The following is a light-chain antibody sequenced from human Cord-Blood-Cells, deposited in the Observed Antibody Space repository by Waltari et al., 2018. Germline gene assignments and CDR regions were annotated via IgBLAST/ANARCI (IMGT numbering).Light chain of an antibody. Sequence: EIVLTPSPGTLSLSPGERATLSCRASQSVSSSYLAWYQQKPGQAPRLRIYGASSRAAGSPDRFSGSGSGTDFTLTISRLEPEDFAVYYCQQYGSSPATFGPGTKVDIK. CDR1: QSVSSSY. J-gene: IGKJ3*01. V-gene: IGKV3-20*01. CDR3: QQYGSSPAT. CDR2: GAS.